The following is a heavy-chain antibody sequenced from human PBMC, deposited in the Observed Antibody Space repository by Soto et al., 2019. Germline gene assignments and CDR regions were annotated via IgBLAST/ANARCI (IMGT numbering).Heavy chain of an antibody. Sequence: GGSLRLSCEASGFTFSGFDMHWVRQPTGKGLEWVSTIGTAGDTYYAVSVKDRFTISRDNAKNSLSLQMNSLRAGDTAVYFCARGQEVGAHFFDSWGQGTQVTVSS. CDR2: IGTAGDT. CDR1: GFTFSGFD. V-gene: IGHV3-13*01. J-gene: IGHJ4*02. CDR3: ARGQEVGAHFFDS. D-gene: IGHD2-15*01.